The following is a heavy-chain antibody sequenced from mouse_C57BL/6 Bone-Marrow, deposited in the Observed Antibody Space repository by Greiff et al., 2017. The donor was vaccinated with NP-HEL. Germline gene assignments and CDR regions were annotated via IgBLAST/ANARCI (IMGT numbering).Heavy chain of an antibody. CDR2: INPGSGGT. CDR1: GYAFTNYL. V-gene: IGHV1-54*01. D-gene: IGHD3-3*01. CDR3: AGWDYAMDY. Sequence: VQRVESGAELVRPGPSVKVSCKASGYAFTNYLIEWVKQRPGQGLEWIGVINPGSGGTNYNEKFKGKATLTADKSSSTAYMQLSSLTSEDSAVYFCAGWDYAMDYWGQGTSVTVSS. J-gene: IGHJ4*01.